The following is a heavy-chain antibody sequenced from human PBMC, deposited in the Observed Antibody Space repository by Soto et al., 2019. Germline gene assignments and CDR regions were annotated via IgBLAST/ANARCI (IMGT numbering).Heavy chain of an antibody. V-gene: IGHV4-4*02. CDR3: ARVWTTVTNWFDP. CDR2: IYHSRGT. D-gene: IGHD4-17*01. J-gene: IGHJ5*02. Sequence: SETLSLTCAVSGGSISSSNWWWWVRRPPGKRREWWGGIYHSRGTNYNQSLKSRGTISVDKTKNQFSLKLSSVPAADTAVYYCARVWTTVTNWFDPWGQGTLVTVSS. CDR1: GGSISSSNW.